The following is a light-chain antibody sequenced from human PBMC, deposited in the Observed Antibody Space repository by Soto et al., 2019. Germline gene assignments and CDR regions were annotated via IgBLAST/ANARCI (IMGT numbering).Light chain of an antibody. V-gene: IGKV3-11*01. CDR2: DAS. CDR3: QQYGSTSWT. CDR1: QSVSSY. J-gene: IGKJ1*01. Sequence: SPATLSLYARERATLSYRASQSVSSYLAWYQQKPGQAPRLLIYDASNRATGIPARFSGSGSGTDFTLTISRLEPEDFAVYYCQQYGSTSWTFGQGTKVDI.